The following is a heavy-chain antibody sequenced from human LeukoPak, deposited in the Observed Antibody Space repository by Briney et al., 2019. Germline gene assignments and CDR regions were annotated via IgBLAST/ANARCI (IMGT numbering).Heavy chain of an antibody. CDR2: ISSSSSYI. CDR1: GFTFSSYS. D-gene: IGHD6-19*01. Sequence: TGGSLRLSCAASGFTFSSYSMNWVRQAPGKGLEWVSSISSSSSYIYYADSVKGRFTISRDNSKNTLHLQMNSLRAEDTAVFYCARLIGWSRFDPWGQGALVTVSS. J-gene: IGHJ5*02. CDR3: ARLIGWSRFDP. V-gene: IGHV3-21*06.